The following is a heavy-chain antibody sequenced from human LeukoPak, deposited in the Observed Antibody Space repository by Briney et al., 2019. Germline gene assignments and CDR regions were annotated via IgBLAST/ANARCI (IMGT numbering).Heavy chain of an antibody. CDR2: ISPSSHDI. CDR3: ARVKTVYYYGSGSPPEDAFDI. CDR1: GFIFSDFY. Sequence: GGSLRLSCAASGFIFSDFYMSWVRQAAGKGLEYIAYISPSSHDIIYADSVKGRFTISRDNAKNSLYLQMNSLRAEDTAVYYCARVKTVYYYGSGSPPEDAFDIWGQGTMVTVSS. J-gene: IGHJ3*02. D-gene: IGHD3-10*01. V-gene: IGHV3-11*06.